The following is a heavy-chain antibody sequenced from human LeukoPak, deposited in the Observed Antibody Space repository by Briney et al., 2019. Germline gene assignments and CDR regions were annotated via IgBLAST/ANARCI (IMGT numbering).Heavy chain of an antibody. V-gene: IGHV1-46*01. CDR1: GYTFTSYY. CDR3: AREPAGITFGGILVKNWGSAFDI. Sequence: ASVKVSCKASGYTFTSYYMHWVRQAPGQGLEWMGIINPSGGSTSYAQKFQGRVTMTRDMSTSTVYMELSSLRSEDTAVYYCAREPAGITFGGILVKNWGSAFDIWGQGTMVTVSS. J-gene: IGHJ3*02. CDR2: INPSGGST. D-gene: IGHD3-16*02.